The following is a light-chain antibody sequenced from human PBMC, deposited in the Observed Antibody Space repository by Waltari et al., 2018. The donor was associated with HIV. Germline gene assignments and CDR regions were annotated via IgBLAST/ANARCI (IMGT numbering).Light chain of an antibody. CDR2: GKN. V-gene: IGLV3-19*01. J-gene: IGLJ3*02. CDR3: NSRDSSGNRV. CDR1: SLRSYY. Sequence: SSELTQYPAVSVSLGQTVRVTCQGASLRSYYASWYQQKPGQAPVLVIYGKNNRPSGIPDRFSGSSSGNTASLTITGAQAEDEADYYCNSRDSSGNRVFGGGTKLTVL.